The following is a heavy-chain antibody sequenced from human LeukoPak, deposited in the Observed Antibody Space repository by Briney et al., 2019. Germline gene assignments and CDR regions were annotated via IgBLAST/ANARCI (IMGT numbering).Heavy chain of an antibody. CDR1: GYTFTGYY. D-gene: IGHD2-15*01. CDR2: INPNSGGT. CDR3: ARDLRIVGYCSGGSCYDDLDY. J-gene: IGHJ4*02. Sequence: ASVKVSCKASGYTFTGYYMHWVRQAPGQGLEWMGWINPNSGGTNYAQKFQGRVTMTRDTFISTAYMELSRLRSDDTAVYYCARDLRIVGYCSGGSCYDDLDYWGQGTLVTVSS. V-gene: IGHV1-2*02.